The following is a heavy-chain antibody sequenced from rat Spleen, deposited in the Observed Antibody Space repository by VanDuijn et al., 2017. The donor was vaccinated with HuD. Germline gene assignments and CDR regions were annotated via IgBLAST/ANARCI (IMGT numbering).Heavy chain of an antibody. V-gene: IGHV2-72*01. CDR3: ARATGSGFAY. CDR1: GFSLTSNG. CDR2: IWAGGST. Sequence: QVQLKESGPGLMQPSETLSLTCTVSGFSLTSNGVGWVRQPLGKGLVWMGTIWAGGSTNYNSAVQSRLSISRDTSKSQVFLKMNSLQPEDTGTYYCARATGSGFAYWGQGTLVTVSS. J-gene: IGHJ3*01. D-gene: IGHD5-1*01.